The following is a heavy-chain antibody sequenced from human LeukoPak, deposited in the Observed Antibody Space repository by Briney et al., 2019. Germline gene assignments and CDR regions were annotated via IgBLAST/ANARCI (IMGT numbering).Heavy chain of an antibody. V-gene: IGHV3-23*01. Sequence: GGSLRLSCAASGFTFSNYAMRWVRQAPGKGLEWVSGISGSGDSTYYADSVKGRFTISRDNSKNTLYLQMNSLRAGDTSVYYCAARNAYGSGSYESWGQGTLVTVSS. CDR3: AARNAYGSGSYES. CDR2: ISGSGDST. J-gene: IGHJ5*02. D-gene: IGHD3-10*01. CDR1: GFTFSNYA.